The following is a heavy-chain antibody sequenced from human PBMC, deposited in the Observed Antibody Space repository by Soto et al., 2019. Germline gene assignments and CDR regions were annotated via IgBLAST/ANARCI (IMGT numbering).Heavy chain of an antibody. V-gene: IGHV1-18*01. J-gene: IGHJ5*02. D-gene: IGHD6-13*01. CDR1: GYTFTSYG. CDR2: ISAYNGNT. Sequence: ASVKVSCKASGYTFTSYGISWVRQAPGQGLEWMGWISAYNGNTNYAQKLQGRVTTTTDTSTSTAYMELRSLRSDDTAVYYCARGGYSSSWYSSSVVYWFDPWGQGTLVTVSS. CDR3: ARGGYSSSWYSSSVVYWFDP.